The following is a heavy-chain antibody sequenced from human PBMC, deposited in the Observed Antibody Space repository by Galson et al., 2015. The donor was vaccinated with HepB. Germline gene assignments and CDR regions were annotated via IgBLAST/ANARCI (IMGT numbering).Heavy chain of an antibody. J-gene: IGHJ1*01. V-gene: IGHV4-34*01. CDR2: INHSGST. Sequence: ETLSLTCAVYGGSFSGYYWSWIRQPPGKGLEWIGEINHSGSTNYNPSLKSRVTISVDTSKNQFSLKLSSMTAADTAVYYCARGETYYDFWSGYYYNRAQPVTPAEYFQHWGQGTLVTVSS. CDR1: GGSFSGYY. CDR3: ARGETYYDFWSGYYYNRAQPVTPAEYFQH. D-gene: IGHD3-3*01.